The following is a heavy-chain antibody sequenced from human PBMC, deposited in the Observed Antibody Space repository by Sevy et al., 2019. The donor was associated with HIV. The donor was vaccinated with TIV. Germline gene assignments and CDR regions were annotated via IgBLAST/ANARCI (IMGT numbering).Heavy chain of an antibody. V-gene: IGHV3-33*06. CDR1: GFTFSSYG. CDR2: IWYDGSNK. Sequence: GGSLRLSCAASGFTFSSYGMHWVRQAPGKGLEWVAVIWYDGSNKYYADSVKDRFTISRDNSKNTLYLQMNSLRAEDTTVYASAKDHGVRSIAAAGTDYWGQGTLVTVSS. D-gene: IGHD6-13*01. CDR3: AKDHGVRSIAAAGTDY. J-gene: IGHJ4*02.